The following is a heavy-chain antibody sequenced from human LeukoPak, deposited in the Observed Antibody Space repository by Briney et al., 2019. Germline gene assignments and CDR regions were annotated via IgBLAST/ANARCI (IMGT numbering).Heavy chain of an antibody. V-gene: IGHV3-48*03. CDR3: AREKGSGSSSFDR. J-gene: IGHJ4*02. Sequence: PGGSLRLSCAASGFTFSSYEMNWVRQAPGKGLEWVSYISSSGSSIYYADSVKGRLTISRDNAKNSLYLQMNSLRAEDTAVYYCAREKGSGSSSFDRWGQGTLVTVSS. CDR2: ISSSGSSI. CDR1: GFTFSSYE. D-gene: IGHD1-26*01.